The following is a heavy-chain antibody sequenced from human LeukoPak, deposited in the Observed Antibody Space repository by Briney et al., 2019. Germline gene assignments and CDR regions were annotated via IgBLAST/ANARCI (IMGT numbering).Heavy chain of an antibody. CDR3: ARLNTNAYPYFFDY. V-gene: IGHV4-39*02. CDR2: IYYSGST. D-gene: IGHD2-8*01. CDR1: GGSVSSSSNY. J-gene: IGHJ4*02. Sequence: PSETLSLSCTVSGGSVSSSSNYWGWIRQPPGKGLEWIGSIYYSGSTCYNPSLKSRVTIYVDKSKNHFSLKLSSVTAADTALYYCARLNTNAYPYFFDYWGQGTLVTVSS.